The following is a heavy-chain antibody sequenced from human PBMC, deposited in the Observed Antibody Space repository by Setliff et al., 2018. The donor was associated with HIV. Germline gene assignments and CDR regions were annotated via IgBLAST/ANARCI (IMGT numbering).Heavy chain of an antibody. CDR1: GFTFSSYT. CDR3: SSHYGSGTSH. CDR2: ISGSGANT. V-gene: IGHV3-23*01. Sequence: GGSLRLSCAASGFTFSSYTLSWVRQAPGKGLEWVSGISGSGANTYHADTVKGRLTISRDNAKNSLYLQMNSLRAEDTAVYYCSSHYGSGTSHWGQGTLVTVSS. D-gene: IGHD3-10*01. J-gene: IGHJ4*02.